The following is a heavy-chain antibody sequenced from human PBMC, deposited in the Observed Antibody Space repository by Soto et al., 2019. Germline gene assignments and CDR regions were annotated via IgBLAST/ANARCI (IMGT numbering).Heavy chain of an antibody. CDR1: GVSVNSGGYY. CDR3: ASGNAWEVILAY. Sequence: QVQLQESGPGLVKPSETLSLTCTVSGVSVNSGGYYWSWVRQLPVKGLEWIGYIYFTGNTYFNPSLPSRIATSIDASPNQFSLRLTSVTAADTAVYFCASGNAWEVILAYWGQGTLFTVSS. CDR2: IYFTGNT. D-gene: IGHD1-26*01. V-gene: IGHV4-31*03. J-gene: IGHJ4*02.